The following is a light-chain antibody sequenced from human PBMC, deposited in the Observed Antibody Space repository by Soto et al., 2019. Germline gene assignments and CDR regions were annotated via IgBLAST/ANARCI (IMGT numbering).Light chain of an antibody. V-gene: IGKV3-20*01. CDR1: QSVSSSY. CDR2: GAS. Sequence: EIVLTQSPGTLSLSPGERVTLSCRASQSVSSSYLAWYQQKAGQAPRLLIYGASSRAAGIPDRFSGSGSGTDFTLTISRLEPEDFAMYYCQQYGTSLWTFGQGTNVEIK. CDR3: QQYGTSLWT. J-gene: IGKJ1*01.